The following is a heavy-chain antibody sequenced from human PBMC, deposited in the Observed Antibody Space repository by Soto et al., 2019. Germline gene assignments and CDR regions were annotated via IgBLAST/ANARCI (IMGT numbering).Heavy chain of an antibody. Sequence: EVQLVESGGGLVKPGGSLRLSCAASGFTFSNAWMSWVRQAPGKGLEWVGRIKSKTDGGTTDYAAPVKGRFTISRDDSKNTLYLQMNSLKTEDTAVYYCTTASQWFGGVIVHFDYWGQGTLVTVSS. CDR3: TTASQWFGGVIVHFDY. CDR2: IKSKTDGGTT. V-gene: IGHV3-15*01. J-gene: IGHJ4*02. D-gene: IGHD3-16*02. CDR1: GFTFSNAW.